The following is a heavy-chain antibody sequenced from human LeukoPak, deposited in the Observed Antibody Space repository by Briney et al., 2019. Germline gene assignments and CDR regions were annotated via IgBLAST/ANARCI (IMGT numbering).Heavy chain of an antibody. J-gene: IGHJ4*02. D-gene: IGHD3-16*02. CDR1: GGSISSYY. V-gene: IGHV4-4*07. CDR2: IYSSGST. CDR3: ARGHYDYVWGSYRFPKKFDY. Sequence: SETLSLTCTVSGGSISSYYWSWIRQPAGKGLEWIGRIYSSGSTNYNPSLKSRVTMSVDMSKNQFSLKLSSVTAADTAVYYCARGHYDYVWGSYRFPKKFDYWGQGTLVTVSS.